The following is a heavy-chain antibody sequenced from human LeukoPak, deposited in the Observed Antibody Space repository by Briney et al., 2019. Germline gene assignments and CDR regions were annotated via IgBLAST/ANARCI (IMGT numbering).Heavy chain of an antibody. Sequence: GRSLRLSCAASGFTFSSYAMHWVRQAPGKGLEWVAVISYDGSNKYYADSVKGRFTISRDNFKNTLYLQMNSLRAEDTAVYYCARIAVAETDDYWGQGTLVTVSS. V-gene: IGHV3-30*04. J-gene: IGHJ4*02. CDR1: GFTFSSYA. D-gene: IGHD6-19*01. CDR2: ISYDGSNK. CDR3: ARIAVAETDDY.